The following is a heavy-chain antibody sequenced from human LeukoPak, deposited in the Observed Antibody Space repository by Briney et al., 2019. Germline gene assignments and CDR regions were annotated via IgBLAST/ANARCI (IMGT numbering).Heavy chain of an antibody. J-gene: IGHJ4*02. Sequence: PGGSLRLSCAASGFTFSSYGMHWVRQAPGKGLEWVSSISSSSSYIYYADSVKGRFTISRDNAKNSLYLQMNSLRAEDTAVYYCARLGAGGRSIVRGVVMPPPDYWGQGTLVTVSP. CDR3: ARLGAGGRSIVRGVVMPPPDY. CDR1: GFTFSSYG. D-gene: IGHD3-10*01. CDR2: ISSSSSYI. V-gene: IGHV3-21*01.